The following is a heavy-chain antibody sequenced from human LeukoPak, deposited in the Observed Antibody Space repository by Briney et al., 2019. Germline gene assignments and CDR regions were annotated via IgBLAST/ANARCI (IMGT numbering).Heavy chain of an antibody. CDR2: ISGSGDNT. CDR1: GFIFSSYA. V-gene: IGHV3-23*01. D-gene: IGHD3-22*01. J-gene: IGHJ4*02. Sequence: GGSLRLSCAASGFIFSSYAMSWVRQAPGKGLEWVSGISGSGDNTYYADSVKGRFTISRDNSKNTLYVQVNSLGTEDTAAYYCAKGSYYDSSGSFYFDYWGQGTLVTVSS. CDR3: AKGSYYDSSGSFYFDY.